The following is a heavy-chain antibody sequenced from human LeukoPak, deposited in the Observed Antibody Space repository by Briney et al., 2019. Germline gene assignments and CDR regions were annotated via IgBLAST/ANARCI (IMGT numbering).Heavy chain of an antibody. CDR1: GGSFSGYY. V-gene: IGHV4-34*01. Sequence: PSETLSLTCAVYGGSFSGYYWSWIRQPPGKGLEWIGEINHSGSTNYNPSLKSRVTISVDTSKNQFSLKLSSVTAADTAVYYCARGMFHSSSSGDYWGQGTLVTVSS. J-gene: IGHJ4*02. CDR2: INHSGST. CDR3: ARGMFHSSSSGDY. D-gene: IGHD6-6*01.